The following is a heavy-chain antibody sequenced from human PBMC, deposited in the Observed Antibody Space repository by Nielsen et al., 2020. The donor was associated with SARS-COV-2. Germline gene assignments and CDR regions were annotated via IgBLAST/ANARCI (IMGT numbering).Heavy chain of an antibody. D-gene: IGHD3-22*01. CDR1: GGSISSYY. Sequence: SEILSLTCTVSGGSISSYYWSWIRQPPGKGLEWIGYIYYSGSTNYNPSLKSRVTISVDTSKNQFSLKLSSVTAADTAVYYCARLSYYYDSSGYSLGAAFDIWGQGTMVTVSS. J-gene: IGHJ3*02. CDR3: ARLSYYYDSSGYSLGAAFDI. V-gene: IGHV4-59*08. CDR2: IYYSGST.